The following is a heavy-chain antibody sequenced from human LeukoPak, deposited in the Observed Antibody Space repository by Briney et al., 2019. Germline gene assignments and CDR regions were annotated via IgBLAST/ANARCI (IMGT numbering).Heavy chain of an antibody. V-gene: IGHV3-48*02. CDR2: ISSSSSTI. CDR3: ARVVFLWFGELLVDGAFDI. J-gene: IGHJ3*02. D-gene: IGHD3-10*01. CDR1: GFTFSSYE. Sequence: PGGSLRLSCAASGFTFSSYEMNWVRQAPGKGLEWVSYISSSSSTIYYADSVKGRFTISRDNAKNSLYLQMNSLRDEDTAVYYCARVVFLWFGELLVDGAFDIWGQGTMVTVSS.